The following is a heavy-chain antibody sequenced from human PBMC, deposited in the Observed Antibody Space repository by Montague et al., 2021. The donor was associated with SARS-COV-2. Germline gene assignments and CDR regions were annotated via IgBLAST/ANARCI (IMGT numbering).Heavy chain of an antibody. J-gene: IGHJ5*02. V-gene: IGHV4-39*01. CDR2: IYYSGST. Sequence: SETLSLTCSVSGGSISSSSYYWIWIRQPPGKGREWVGSIYYSGSTYYNPHLKSRVTISVDTTKNQFSLKLSSVTAADTAVYYCATLGVILTGYYNWFDPWGQGTLVTVSS. CDR1: GGSISSSSYY. D-gene: IGHD3-9*01. CDR3: ATLGVILTGYYNWFDP.